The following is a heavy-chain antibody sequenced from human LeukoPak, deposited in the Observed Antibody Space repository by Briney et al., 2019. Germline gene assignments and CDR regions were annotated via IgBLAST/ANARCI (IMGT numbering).Heavy chain of an antibody. V-gene: IGHV1-18*01. J-gene: IGHJ6*03. D-gene: IGHD3-3*01. CDR1: GYTFTSYG. Sequence: WASVKVSCKASGYTFTSYGISWVRQAPGQGLEWMGWISAYNGNTNYAQKLQGRVTMTTDTSTSTAYMELRSLRSEDTATYYCARASFDFWSGRPPYYYCYYMDDWGKGTTVTVSS. CDR2: ISAYNGNT. CDR3: ARASFDFWSGRPPYYYCYYMDD.